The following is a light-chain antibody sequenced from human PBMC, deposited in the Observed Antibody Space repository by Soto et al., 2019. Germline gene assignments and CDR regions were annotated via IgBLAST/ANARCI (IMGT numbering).Light chain of an antibody. CDR2: DAS. CDR3: QQYNSYPYT. V-gene: IGKV1-5*01. CDR1: QSISSW. J-gene: IGKJ2*01. Sequence: DIQMTQSPSTLSASVGDRVTITCRASQSISSWLAWYQQKPGKAPKLLIYDASSLESGDPSRFSGSGSGTEFPLTISSLQPDDFATYYCQQYNSYPYTFGQGTKLEIK.